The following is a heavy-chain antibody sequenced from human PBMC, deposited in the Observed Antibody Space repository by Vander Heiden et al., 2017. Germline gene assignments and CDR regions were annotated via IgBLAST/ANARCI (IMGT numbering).Heavy chain of an antibody. J-gene: IGHJ4*02. CDR1: GITFDDYA. D-gene: IGHD6-13*01. Sequence: EVQLVESGGGLVQPVMSLRVLRQASGITFDDYAMHGVRQAPGKGLEWVSGISWNSGSIGYADSVKGRFTISRDNAKNSLYLQMNSLRAEDTALYYCASVYSSSWYLDLWGQGTLVTVSS. V-gene: IGHV3-9*01. CDR2: ISWNSGSI. CDR3: ASVYSSSWYLDL.